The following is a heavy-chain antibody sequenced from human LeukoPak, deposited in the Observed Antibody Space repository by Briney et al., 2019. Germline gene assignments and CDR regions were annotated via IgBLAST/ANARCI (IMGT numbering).Heavy chain of an antibody. CDR2: ISSSSSYI. Sequence: GGSLRLSCAASGFTFSSYSMNWVRQAPGKGLEWVSSISSSSSYIYYADSVKGRFTISRDNAKNSLYLQMNSLRAEDTAVYYCARDIARRAPGEGFGYWGQGTLVTVSS. V-gene: IGHV3-21*01. CDR3: ARDIARRAPGEGFGY. J-gene: IGHJ4*02. CDR1: GFTFSSYS. D-gene: IGHD3-16*01.